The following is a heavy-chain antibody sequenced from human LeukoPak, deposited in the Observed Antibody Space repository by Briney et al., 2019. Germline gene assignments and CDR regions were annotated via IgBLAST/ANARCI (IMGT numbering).Heavy chain of an antibody. Sequence: GESLRLSCAASGFTFKKYWMNWVRQVPGKGLECLANIKEDGSETYYADSVKGRFTISRDNPKNLLFLQINSLRVEDTAVYYCARGQRGSGSFNWGQGTLVTVSS. CDR1: GFTFKKYW. CDR2: IKEDGSET. V-gene: IGHV3-7*01. CDR3: ARGQRGSGSFN. D-gene: IGHD3-10*01. J-gene: IGHJ4*02.